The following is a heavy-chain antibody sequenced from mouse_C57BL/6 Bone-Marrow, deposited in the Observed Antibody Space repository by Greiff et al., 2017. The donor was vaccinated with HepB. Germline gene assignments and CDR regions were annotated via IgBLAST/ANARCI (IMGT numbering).Heavy chain of an antibody. CDR2: IYPGDGDT. CDR3: ARFITTVPHWYFDV. V-gene: IGHV1-82*01. D-gene: IGHD1-1*01. Sequence: QVQLKQSGPELVKPGASVKISCKASGYAFSSSWMNWVQQRPGKGLEWIGRIYPGDGDTNYNGKFKGKATLTADKSSSTAYMQLSSLTSEDSAVYFCARFITTVPHWYFDVWGTGTTVTVSS. CDR1: GYAFSSSW. J-gene: IGHJ1*03.